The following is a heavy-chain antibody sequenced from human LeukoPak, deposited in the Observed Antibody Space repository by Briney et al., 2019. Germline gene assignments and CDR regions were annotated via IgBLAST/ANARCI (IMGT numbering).Heavy chain of an antibody. Sequence: ASVKVSCKASGYTFTTYAMNWVRQAPGQGLEWMGWINTNTGNPTYAQGFTGRFVFSLDTSVSTAYLQISSLKAEDTAVYYCARELDYGDYARYFDYWGQGTLVTVSS. V-gene: IGHV7-4-1*02. J-gene: IGHJ4*02. CDR3: ARELDYGDYARYFDY. D-gene: IGHD4-17*01. CDR2: INTNTGNP. CDR1: GYTFTTYA.